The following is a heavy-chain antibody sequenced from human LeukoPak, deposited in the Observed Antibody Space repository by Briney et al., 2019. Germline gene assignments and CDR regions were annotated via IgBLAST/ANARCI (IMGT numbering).Heavy chain of an antibody. V-gene: IGHV1-69*05. CDR2: IIPIFGTA. J-gene: IGHJ5*02. CDR3: ARSLVVVPAAIEVGWFDP. CDR1: GGTFSSYA. Sequence: SVKVSCKASGGTFSSYAISWVRQAPGQGLEWMGGIIPIFGTANYAQKFQGRVTITTDESTSTAYMELSSLRSEDTAVYYCARSLVVVPAAIEVGWFDPWGQGTLVTVSS. D-gene: IGHD2-2*01.